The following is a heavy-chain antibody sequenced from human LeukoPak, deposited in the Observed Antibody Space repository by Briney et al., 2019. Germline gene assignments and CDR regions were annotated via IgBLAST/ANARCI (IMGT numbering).Heavy chain of an antibody. CDR1: GFTFSSYG. CDR3: ARDGTSCLFDY. CDR2: IWDDGSKE. Sequence: PGGSLRLSCAASGFTFSSYGMHWVRQAPGKGLEWLALIWDDGSKEKYADSVKGRFTISRDNAKNSLYLQMNSLRAEDTAVYYCARDGTSCLFDYWGQGTLVTVSS. D-gene: IGHD2-2*01. J-gene: IGHJ4*02. V-gene: IGHV3-33*01.